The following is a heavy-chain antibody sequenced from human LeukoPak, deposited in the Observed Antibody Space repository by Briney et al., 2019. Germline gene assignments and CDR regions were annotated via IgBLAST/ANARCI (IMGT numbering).Heavy chain of an antibody. CDR3: ARDLAWDAFDI. Sequence: VGSLRLSCAASGFNSTNYNMNWVRQAPGKGLDWVSSIHRSSGSIYYADSLKGRFTISRDNAKNSLYLQMNSLRAEDTAVYYCARDLAWDAFDIWGQGTMVTVSS. J-gene: IGHJ3*02. CDR1: GFNSTNYN. V-gene: IGHV3-21*01. CDR2: IHRSSGSI.